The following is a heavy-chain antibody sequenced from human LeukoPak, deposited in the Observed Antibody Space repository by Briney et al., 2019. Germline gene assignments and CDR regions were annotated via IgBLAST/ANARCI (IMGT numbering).Heavy chain of an antibody. Sequence: ASVKVSCKASGDTFSSYDICWVRQAPGQGLEWMGGINPISGGANYAQKFQGRVTITRDESTSTAYMELRRLRSDATGAYYCVRDPSITVRGTNIGSFDYCGQGTVVTVSS. V-gene: IGHV1-2*02. CDR2: INPISGGA. J-gene: IGHJ4*02. CDR3: VRDPSITVRGTNIGSFDY. D-gene: IGHD3-10*02. CDR1: GDTFSSYD.